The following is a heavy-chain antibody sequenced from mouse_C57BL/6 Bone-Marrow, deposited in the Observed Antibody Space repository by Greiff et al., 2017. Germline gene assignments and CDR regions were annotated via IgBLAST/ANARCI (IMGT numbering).Heavy chain of an antibody. J-gene: IGHJ4*01. CDR1: RYAFSSSW. V-gene: IGHV1-82*01. Sequence: QVQLQQSGPELVKPGASVKISCKASRYAFSSSWMNWVKQRPGKGLEWIGRIYPGDGDTNYNGKFKGKATLTADKSSSTAYTRLSSLTSEDSAVYFCASCGYLYAMDYWGQGTSVTVSS. CDR3: ASCGYLYAMDY. D-gene: IGHD2-2*01. CDR2: IYPGDGDT.